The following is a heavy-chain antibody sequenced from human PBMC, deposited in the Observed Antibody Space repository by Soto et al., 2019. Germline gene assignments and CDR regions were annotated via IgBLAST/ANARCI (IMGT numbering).Heavy chain of an antibody. Sequence: QVHLQESGPGLLKPSETLSLTCSVSGGPIRSYYLSWFRQAPGKGLEWIAYIAYTGITGYNPSLRSRVTIAGDTSQSGFSLKMTSVTAADTAVYYCAREGFSGYEALDYWGQGILVTVSS. J-gene: IGHJ4*02. CDR2: IAYTGIT. CDR1: GGPIRSYY. D-gene: IGHD5-12*01. V-gene: IGHV4-59*01. CDR3: AREGFSGYEALDY.